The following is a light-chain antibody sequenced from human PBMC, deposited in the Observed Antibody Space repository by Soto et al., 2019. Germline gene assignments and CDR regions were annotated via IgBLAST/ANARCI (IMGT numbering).Light chain of an antibody. CDR2: EGS. CDR1: SSDVGSHNL. J-gene: IGLJ1*01. Sequence: QSLLTQPASVSGSPGQSITISCTGTSSDVGSHNLVSWYQQHPGKAPKLMIYEGSKRPSGVSNRFSGSKSGNTASLTISGLQAEDEADYYCCSYAGSSTSYVFGTGTKVNVL. V-gene: IGLV2-23*01. CDR3: CSYAGSSTSYV.